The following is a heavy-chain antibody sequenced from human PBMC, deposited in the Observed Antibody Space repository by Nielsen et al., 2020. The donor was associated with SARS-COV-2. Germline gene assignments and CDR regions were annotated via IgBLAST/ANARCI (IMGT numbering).Heavy chain of an antibody. Sequence: GSLRLSCTVSGGSIGRSTYYWGWIRQPPGRGLEWIGSIYYSGSTYYNPSLKSRVTISVDTSKNQFSLKLSSVTAADTAVYYCARHEGTQNWFDPWGQGTLVTVSS. CDR2: IYYSGST. V-gene: IGHV4-39*01. CDR1: GGSIGRSTYY. J-gene: IGHJ5*02. CDR3: ARHEGTQNWFDP. D-gene: IGHD1-1*01.